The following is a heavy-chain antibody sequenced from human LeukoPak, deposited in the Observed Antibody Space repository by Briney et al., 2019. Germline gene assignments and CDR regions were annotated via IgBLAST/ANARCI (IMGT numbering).Heavy chain of an antibody. CDR1: GYTFTGYY. CDR3: ARDPLSGDDSGAFDI. CDR2: INPNSGGT. V-gene: IGHV1-2*02. D-gene: IGHD7-27*01. J-gene: IGHJ3*02. Sequence: ASVKVSCKASGYTFTGYYMHWVRQAPGQGLEWMGWINPNSGGTIYAQKFQDRVTMTRDTSISTAYMEVSRLRSDDTAVYYCARDPLSGDDSGAFDIWGQGTMVTVSS.